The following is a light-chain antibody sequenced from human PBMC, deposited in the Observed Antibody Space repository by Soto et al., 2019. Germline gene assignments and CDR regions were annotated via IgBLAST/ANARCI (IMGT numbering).Light chain of an antibody. CDR3: QQLSTYSS. CDR2: DAS. CDR1: QGINTY. Sequence: DIQLTQSPSFLSASVGDRVTITFRASQGINTYLAWYQQKLGKAPKVLIYDASRLHSGVPSRFSGSGSGTEFTLTISSLQPEDFATYFCQQLSTYSSFGGGTKVEIK. V-gene: IGKV1-9*01. J-gene: IGKJ4*01.